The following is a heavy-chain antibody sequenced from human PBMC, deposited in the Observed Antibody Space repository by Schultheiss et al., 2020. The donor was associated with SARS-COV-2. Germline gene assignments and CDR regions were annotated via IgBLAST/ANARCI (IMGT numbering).Heavy chain of an antibody. CDR1: GFTFSSYE. Sequence: GGSLRLSCAASGFTFSSYEMNWVRQAPGKGLEWVSYISSSGSTIYYADSVKGRFTISRDNAKNSLYLQMNSLRAEDTAVYYCAKDYSLFYGSGSYYKHVLGAFDIWGQGTMVTVSS. J-gene: IGHJ3*02. V-gene: IGHV3-48*03. CDR2: ISSSGSTI. D-gene: IGHD3-10*01. CDR3: AKDYSLFYGSGSYYKHVLGAFDI.